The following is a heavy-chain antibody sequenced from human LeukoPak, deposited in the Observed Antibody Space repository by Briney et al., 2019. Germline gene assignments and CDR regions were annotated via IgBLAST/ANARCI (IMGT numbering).Heavy chain of an antibody. D-gene: IGHD5-18*01. CDR2: ISTSSRNI. J-gene: IGHJ4*02. Sequence: GGSLRLSCVASGFTFSSYDMSWDRQPPKEGLEWVSYISTSSRNIYYADSVKGRFTISRDNAQNSLYLQLNSLRDEDTAVYYCTRFHGYSYGDCWGQGTLVTVSS. CDR3: TRFHGYSYGDC. V-gene: IGHV3-48*02. CDR1: GFTFSSYD.